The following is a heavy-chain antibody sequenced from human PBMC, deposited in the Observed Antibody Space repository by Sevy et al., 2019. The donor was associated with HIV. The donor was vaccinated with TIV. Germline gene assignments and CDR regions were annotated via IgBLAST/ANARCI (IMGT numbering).Heavy chain of an antibody. V-gene: IGHV1-2*02. D-gene: IGHD3-3*01. CDR2: INPKSGST. J-gene: IGHJ6*02. Sequence: ASVKVSCKASGYSFSDNGYYIHWVRQAPVQGREWMGWINPKSGSTNYAQKFQGRVSMTRDTSVSTANMVMSRLSSDDTAVYYCARESYDFWTGPVDYDYGMDVWGQGTTVTVSS. CDR3: ARESYDFWTGPVDYDYGMDV. CDR1: GYSFSDNGYY.